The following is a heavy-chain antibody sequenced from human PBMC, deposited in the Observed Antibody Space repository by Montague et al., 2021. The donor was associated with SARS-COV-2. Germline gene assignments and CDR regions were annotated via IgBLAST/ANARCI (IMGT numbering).Heavy chain of an antibody. Sequence: SLRLSCVASGFTFGDYAMHWVRQAPGKGLEWVSGISWIGGSIGYADSVKGRFTISRDNAKNSLYLQMNSLRAEDTALYYCARDLSMGGYYFGYWGQGTLVTVSS. J-gene: IGHJ4*02. V-gene: IGHV3-9*01. D-gene: IGHD3-22*01. CDR2: ISWIGGSI. CDR1: GFTFGDYA. CDR3: ARDLSMGGYYFGY.